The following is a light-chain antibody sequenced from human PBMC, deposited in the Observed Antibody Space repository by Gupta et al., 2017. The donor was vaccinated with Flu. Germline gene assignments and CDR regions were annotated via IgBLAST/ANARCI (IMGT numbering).Light chain of an antibody. J-gene: IGKJ2*01. Sequence: DIVMTQSPLSLPVTPGEPASISCRSSQSLLHSNGYNYLDWYLQKPGQAPQLLIYLGSNRASGVPDRFSGSGYGKDVTLKISRGEEEDVGVYYCRQSLQNPLYTFGQGTKMEIK. CDR2: LGS. CDR1: QSLLHSNGYNY. V-gene: IGKV2-28*01. CDR3: RQSLQNPLYT.